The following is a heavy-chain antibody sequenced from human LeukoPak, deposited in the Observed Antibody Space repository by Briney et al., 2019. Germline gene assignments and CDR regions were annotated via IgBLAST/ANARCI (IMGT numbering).Heavy chain of an antibody. J-gene: IGHJ4*02. D-gene: IGHD2-2*01. CDR1: GYTFTSYA. V-gene: IGHV7-4-1*02. CDR3: AKVQGYCSTTSCYPHY. Sequence: ASVKVSCKASGYTFTSYAMNWVRQAPGQGLEWMGWINTNTGNPTYAQGFTGRFVFSLDTSVNTAYLQISSLKAEDTAIYYCAKVQGYCSTTSCYPHYWGQGTLVTVSS. CDR2: INTNTGNP.